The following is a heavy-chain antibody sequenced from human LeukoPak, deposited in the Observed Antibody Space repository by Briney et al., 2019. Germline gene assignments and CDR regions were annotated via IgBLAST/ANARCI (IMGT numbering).Heavy chain of an antibody. V-gene: IGHV3-74*01. CDR2: INSDGTIT. D-gene: IGHD3-22*01. J-gene: IGHJ4*02. Sequence: GGSLRLSCAASEFTFSRYWMQWVRQAPGKGLVCVSRINSDGTITNYADSVKGRFTISRDNAKNTLYLQMNSLRAEDTAVYYCVRDSSASYWGQGTLVTVSS. CDR1: EFTFSRYW. CDR3: VRDSSASY.